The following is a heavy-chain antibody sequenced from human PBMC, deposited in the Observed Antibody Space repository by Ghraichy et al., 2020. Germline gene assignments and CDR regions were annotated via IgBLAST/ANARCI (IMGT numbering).Heavy chain of an antibody. J-gene: IGHJ5*02. CDR3: ARSRPYYYDSRSTKDWFDP. Sequence: GGSLRLSCAASGFTLSDYYMSWIRQAPGKGLEWVSYISSGGSTIYYADSVKGRFTISRDNAKNSLYLQMNSLRAEDTAVYYCARSRPYYYDSRSTKDWFDPWGQGTLVTVSS. CDR1: GFTLSDYY. CDR2: ISSGGSTI. D-gene: IGHD3-22*01. V-gene: IGHV3-11*01.